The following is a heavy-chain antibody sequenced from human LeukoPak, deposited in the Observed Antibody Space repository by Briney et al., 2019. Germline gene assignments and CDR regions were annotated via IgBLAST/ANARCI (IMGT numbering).Heavy chain of an antibody. V-gene: IGHV3-33*01. D-gene: IGHD5-18*01. Sequence: GGSLRLSCAASGFTFSRYGMHWVRQVPGKGLECVAIIWSDGSNKYYADAVKDRFTISRDNYKDTMYLQMNSLRAEDTAVYYCARDGYSFGSLDYWGQGTLVTVSS. J-gene: IGHJ4*02. CDR3: ARDGYSFGSLDY. CDR1: GFTFSRYG. CDR2: IWSDGSNK.